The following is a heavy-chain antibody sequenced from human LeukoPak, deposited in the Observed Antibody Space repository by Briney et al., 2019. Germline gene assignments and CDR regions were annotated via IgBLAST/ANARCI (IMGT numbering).Heavy chain of an antibody. CDR1: GYTFTGYY. V-gene: IGHV1-2*02. CDR2: INPNRGGT. Sequence: ASVKVSCKASGYTFTGYYMHWVRQAPGQGLEWMGWINPNRGGTNYAQKFQGRVTMTRDTSISTAYMELSRLRSDDTAVYYCAREGRFLEWLLSSHTTDYYYGMDVWGQGTTVTVSS. J-gene: IGHJ6*02. CDR3: AREGRFLEWLLSSHTTDYYYGMDV. D-gene: IGHD3-3*01.